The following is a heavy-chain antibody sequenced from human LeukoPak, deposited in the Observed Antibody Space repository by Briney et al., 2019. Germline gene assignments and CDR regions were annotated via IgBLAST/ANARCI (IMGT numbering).Heavy chain of an antibody. Sequence: GGSLRLSCAASGFTFSSYGMHWVRQAPGKGLEWVAFIRYDGSNKYYADSVKGRFTISRDNSKNTLYLQMNSLRAEDTAVYYCAKDKWVRFLEWLTPDYWGQGTLVTVSS. CDR3: AKDKWVRFLEWLTPDY. J-gene: IGHJ4*02. CDR2: IRYDGSNK. CDR1: GFTFSSYG. D-gene: IGHD3-3*01. V-gene: IGHV3-30*02.